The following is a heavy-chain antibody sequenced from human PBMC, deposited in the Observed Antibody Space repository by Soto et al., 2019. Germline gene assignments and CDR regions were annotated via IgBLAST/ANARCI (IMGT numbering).Heavy chain of an antibody. CDR1: SGSTSPHY. J-gene: IGHJ5*02. CDR2: IYFTGST. CDR3: ARGGSWFDP. Sequence: TLSLTCTVSSGSTSPHYWSWIRQSPGKGLEWIAYIYFTGSTNYNPPLKSRVTISIDTSKNQFSLKLTSVTAADTAVYYCARGGSWFDPWGQGTLVTVSS. V-gene: IGHV4-59*11.